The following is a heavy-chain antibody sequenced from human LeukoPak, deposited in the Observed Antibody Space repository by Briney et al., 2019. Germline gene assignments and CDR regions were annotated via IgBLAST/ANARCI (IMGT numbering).Heavy chain of an antibody. CDR2: ISSSSSTI. V-gene: IGHV3-48*01. CDR3: ARRNSGWFFYYYYYMDV. J-gene: IGHJ6*03. CDR1: GFTFSSYS. Sequence: GGSLRLSCAASGFTFSSYSMNWVRQAPGKGLEWVSYISSSSSTIYYADSVKGRFTISRDNAKNSLYLQMNSLRAEDTAVYYCARRNSGWFFYYYYYMDVWGKGTTVTVSS. D-gene: IGHD6-19*01.